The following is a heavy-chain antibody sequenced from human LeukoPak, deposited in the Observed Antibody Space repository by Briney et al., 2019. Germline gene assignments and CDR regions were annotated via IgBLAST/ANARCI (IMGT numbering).Heavy chain of an antibody. CDR1: GFSFSTYA. CDR2: VTRSGESA. CDR3: AKGAPTVAAGSDL. J-gene: IGHJ5*02. D-gene: IGHD6-13*01. V-gene: IGHV3-23*01. Sequence: GGSLRLSCAASGFSFSTYAMHWVRQAPGKGLEWASVVTRSGESAYYADSVKGRFTMSRDNSKNTVNLQMNSLWAEDTAVYYCAKGAPTVAAGSDLWGQGTLVFVSA.